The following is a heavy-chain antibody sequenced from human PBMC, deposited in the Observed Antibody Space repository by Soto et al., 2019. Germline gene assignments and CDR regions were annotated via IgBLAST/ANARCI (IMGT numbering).Heavy chain of an antibody. CDR3: ARDRGSSGMFELDV. CDR1: QFPFDVYS. J-gene: IGHJ3*01. D-gene: IGHD6-19*01. V-gene: IGHV3-48*02. Sequence: GGSLRLSCVASQFPFDVYSMHWFRQAPWKWLEWVSYIRHTTSATFYADAVKGRFTISRDNRKNSLFLQMNSLRDDDTGVYFCARDRGSSGMFELDVWGPGTLVTVSS. CDR2: IRHTTSAT.